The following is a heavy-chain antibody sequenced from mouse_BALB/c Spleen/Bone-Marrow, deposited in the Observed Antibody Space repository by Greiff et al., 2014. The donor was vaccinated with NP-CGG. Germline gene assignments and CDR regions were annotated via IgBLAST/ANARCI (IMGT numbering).Heavy chain of an antibody. CDR3: TRHGGYYPYYSAMDY. CDR2: ISHGGGTT. J-gene: IGHJ4*01. CDR1: GFAFSSYD. Sequence: EVHLVESGGGLVKPGGSLKLSCAASGFAFSSYDMSWVRQTPEKRLEWVAYISHGGGTTYYSDTVKGRFTISRDNAKNTLYLQMSSLKSEDTAIYYCTRHGGYYPYYSAMDYWGQGTSVTVSS. V-gene: IGHV5-12-1*01. D-gene: IGHD2-3*01.